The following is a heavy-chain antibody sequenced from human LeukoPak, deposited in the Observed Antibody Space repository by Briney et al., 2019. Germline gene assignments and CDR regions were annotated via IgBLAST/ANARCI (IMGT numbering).Heavy chain of an antibody. V-gene: IGHV3-72*01. Sequence: GGSLRLSCAVSGYIFSDHYIDWVRQAPGKGLEWVGQTRNKASKYATEYAASVKGRFTISRDDSRNSVYLQMNSLRAEDTAVYYCAREVPRLEAGFDYWGQGTLVTVSS. CDR3: AREVPRLEAGFDY. CDR1: GYIFSDHY. J-gene: IGHJ4*02. D-gene: IGHD1-1*01. CDR2: TRNKASKYAT.